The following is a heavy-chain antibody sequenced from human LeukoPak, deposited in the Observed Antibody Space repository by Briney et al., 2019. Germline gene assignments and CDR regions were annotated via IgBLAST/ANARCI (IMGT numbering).Heavy chain of an antibody. Sequence: HSGGSLRLSCAASGFTFSSYAMSWVRQAPGKGLEWVSAISGSGGSTYYADSVKGRFTISRDNSKNTLYLQMNSLRAEDTAVYYCAKGSRARRGSGWYNWFDPWGQGTLVTVSS. D-gene: IGHD6-19*01. CDR3: AKGSRARRGSGWYNWFDP. V-gene: IGHV3-23*01. CDR1: GFTFSSYA. J-gene: IGHJ5*02. CDR2: ISGSGGST.